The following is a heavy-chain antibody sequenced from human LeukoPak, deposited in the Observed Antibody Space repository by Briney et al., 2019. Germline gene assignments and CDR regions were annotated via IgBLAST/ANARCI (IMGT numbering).Heavy chain of an antibody. D-gene: IGHD2-2*01. CDR3: ARRPMSKGYCSSTSCYEHYYYGMDV. Sequence: GESLKISCKGSGYSFTSHWIGWVRQMPGKGLEWMGIIYPGDSDTRYSPSFQGQVTISADKSISTAYLQWSSLKASDTAMYYCARRPMSKGYCSSTSCYEHYYYGMDVWGQGTTVTVSS. V-gene: IGHV5-51*01. CDR1: GYSFTSHW. J-gene: IGHJ6*02. CDR2: IYPGDSDT.